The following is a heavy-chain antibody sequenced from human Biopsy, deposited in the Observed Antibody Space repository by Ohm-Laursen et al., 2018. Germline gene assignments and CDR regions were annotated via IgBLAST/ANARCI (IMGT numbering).Heavy chain of an antibody. J-gene: IGHJ3*02. CDR3: ARVEAGTYDALDI. CDR2: IYYSGGT. V-gene: IGHV4-59*01. Sequence: SETLSLTCSVYGSMTGYEWSWIRLAPGKGLGWIGYIYYSGGTKYNPSLASRVTFSVDMSKSQFSLKLYSVTAADTAVYYCARVEAGTYDALDIWGQGALVAVSA. CDR1: GSMTGYE. D-gene: IGHD1-26*01.